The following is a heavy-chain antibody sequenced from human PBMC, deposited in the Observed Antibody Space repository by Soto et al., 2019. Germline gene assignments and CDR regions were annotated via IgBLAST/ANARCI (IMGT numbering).Heavy chain of an antibody. CDR3: ARGLDAFDL. CDR2: ITWNGGTT. J-gene: IGHJ3*01. V-gene: IGHV3-20*04. Sequence: EQQLVEFGGTVVRPGGPRRLPCGGSEFTFDINGWTWVRQTPGKGPEWVAGITWNGGTTGYIDSVKGRFTIARDNAKNTLYLQMNSLRPDDTALYYCARGLDAFDLWGQGTRVTVSS. CDR1: EFTFDING.